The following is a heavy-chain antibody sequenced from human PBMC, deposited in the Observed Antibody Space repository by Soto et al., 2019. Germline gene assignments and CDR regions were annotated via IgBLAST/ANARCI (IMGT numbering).Heavy chain of an antibody. CDR1: GDSMSSGAYY. CDR2: IYHSGDT. Sequence: SETLSLTCSVSGDSMSSGAYYWSWIRQHPGKGLEWIAYIYHSGDTHYNPSLRSRITISVDTSKNQFSLKLTSVTDADTAVYYCASTYSGYLDNWGQRTLVTVSS. CDR3: ASTYSGYLDN. J-gene: IGHJ4*02. D-gene: IGHD3-22*01. V-gene: IGHV4-31*03.